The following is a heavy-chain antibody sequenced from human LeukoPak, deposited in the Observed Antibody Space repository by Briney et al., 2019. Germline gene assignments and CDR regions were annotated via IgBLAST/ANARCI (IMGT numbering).Heavy chain of an antibody. CDR1: GFTFSSYA. CDR3: AKAPRVRVYFDY. J-gene: IGHJ4*02. Sequence: GVSLRLSCAASGFTFSSYAMSWVPQAPGKGLEWVSAISGSGGSTYYADSVKGRFTISRDNSKNTLYLQMNSLRAEDTAVYYCAKAPRVRVYFDYWGQGTLVTVSS. D-gene: IGHD1-1*01. CDR2: ISGSGGST. V-gene: IGHV3-23*01.